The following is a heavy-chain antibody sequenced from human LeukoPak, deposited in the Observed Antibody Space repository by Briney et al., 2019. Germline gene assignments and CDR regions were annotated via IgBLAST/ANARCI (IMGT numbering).Heavy chain of an antibody. J-gene: IGHJ4*02. CDR2: TYNSGST. CDR1: GDSISSYY. V-gene: IGHV4-59*01. Sequence: PSETLPLTCTVSGDSISSYYWSWIRQPPGKGLEWIGYTYNSGSTNYNPSLKSRITISVDTSKNQFSLKMSSVTAADTAVYYCARDEEPYGPLVYWGQGTLVTVSS. CDR3: ARDEEPYGPLVY. D-gene: IGHD1-14*01.